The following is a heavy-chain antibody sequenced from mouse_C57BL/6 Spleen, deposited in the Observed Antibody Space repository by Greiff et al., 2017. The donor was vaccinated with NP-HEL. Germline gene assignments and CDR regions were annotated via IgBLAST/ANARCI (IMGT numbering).Heavy chain of an antibody. D-gene: IGHD5-1*01. CDR3: ARWGTSWTDY. V-gene: IGHV1-55*01. Sequence: VQLQRPGAELVKPGASVKMSCKASGYTFTSYWITWVKQRPGQGLAWIGDIYPGSGSTNYNEKFKSKATLTVDTSSSTAYMQLSSLTSEDSAVYYCARWGTSWTDYWGQGTSVTVSS. CDR1: GYTFTSYW. CDR2: IYPGSGST. J-gene: IGHJ4*01.